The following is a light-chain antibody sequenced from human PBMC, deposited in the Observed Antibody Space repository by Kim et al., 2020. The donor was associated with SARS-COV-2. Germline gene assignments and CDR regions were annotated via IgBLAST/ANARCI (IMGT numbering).Light chain of an antibody. J-gene: IGLJ2*01. V-gene: IGLV4-69*01. CDR3: QTWGTGIGV. CDR1: SGHSSYR. Sequence: ASVNLTCTLSSGHSSYRIAWHQQQPEKGPRFLMKVNSDGSHRKGDGIPDRFSGSSSGAERYLTISSLQSEDEADYYCQTWGTGIGVFGGGTQLTVL. CDR2: VNSDGSH.